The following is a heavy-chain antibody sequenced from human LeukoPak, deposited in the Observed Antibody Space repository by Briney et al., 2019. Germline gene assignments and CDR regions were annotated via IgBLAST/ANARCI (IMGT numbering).Heavy chain of an antibody. D-gene: IGHD5-12*01. CDR3: ASAAYSGYDWDY. V-gene: IGHV1-46*01. Sequence: ASVKVSCKASGYTFTSYYMHWVRQAPGQGLEWMGIINPSGGSTSYAQKFQGRVTMTRDTSTSTVYMGLSSLRSEDTAVYYCASAAYSGYDWDYWGQGTLVTVSS. J-gene: IGHJ4*02. CDR2: INPSGGST. CDR1: GYTFTSYY.